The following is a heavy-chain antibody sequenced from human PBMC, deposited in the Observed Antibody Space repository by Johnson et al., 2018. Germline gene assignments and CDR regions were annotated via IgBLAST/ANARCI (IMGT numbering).Heavy chain of an antibody. CDR2: ISWNSGSI. D-gene: IGHD3-10*01. CDR1: GFTFDDYA. J-gene: IGHJ6*02. CDR3: AKDIVELADAPGGMDV. V-gene: IGHV3-9*01. Sequence: EVQLVESGGGLVQPGRSLRLSCAASGFTFDDYAMHWVRQAPGKGLEWVSGISWNSGSIGYADSVKGRFTISRDNAKNSLYLQMNSLRAEDTALYYCAKDIVELADAPGGMDVWGQGTTVTVSS.